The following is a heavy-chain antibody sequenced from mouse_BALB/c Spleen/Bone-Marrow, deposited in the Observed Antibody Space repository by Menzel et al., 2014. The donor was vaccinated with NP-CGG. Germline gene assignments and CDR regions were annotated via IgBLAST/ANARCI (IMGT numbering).Heavy chain of an antibody. D-gene: IGHD2-2*01. J-gene: IGHJ4*01. CDR3: ARRLRYYAMDY. Sequence: VQVVESGPGLVQPSQSLSITCTVSGFSLTSYGVHWVRQSPGKGLEWLGVIWSGGSTDYNAAFISRLSISKDNSKSQVFFKMTSLQANDTAIYYCARRLRYYAMDYWGQGTSVTVSS. CDR2: IWSGGST. CDR1: GFSLTSYG. V-gene: IGHV2-2*02.